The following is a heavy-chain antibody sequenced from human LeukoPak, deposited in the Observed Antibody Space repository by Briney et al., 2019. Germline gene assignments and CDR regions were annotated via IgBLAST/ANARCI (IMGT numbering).Heavy chain of an antibody. CDR3: ARGDGGNLGD. J-gene: IGHJ4*02. V-gene: IGHV4-34*01. Sequence: SETLSLTCAVYGGSFSGYYWSWIRQPPGKGLEWMGEINHSGSTNYNPSLKSRVTISVDTSKNQFSLKLSSVTAADTAVYYCARGDGGNLGDWGQGTLVTVSS. CDR1: GGSFSGYY. D-gene: IGHD4-23*01. CDR2: INHSGST.